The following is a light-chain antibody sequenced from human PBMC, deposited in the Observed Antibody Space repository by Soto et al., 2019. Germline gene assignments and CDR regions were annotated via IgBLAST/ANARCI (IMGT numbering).Light chain of an antibody. Sequence: QSALTQPRSVSGSPGQSVTFSCTGTSGDIGAYNYVSWYQFHPGKAPKMIIYDVNKRPSGVPDRFSGSKSGNTASLTISGLQAEDEADYYCSSYTAGGTIFGTGTKLTVL. CDR2: DVN. CDR1: SGDIGAYNY. CDR3: SSYTAGGTI. J-gene: IGLJ1*01. V-gene: IGLV2-11*01.